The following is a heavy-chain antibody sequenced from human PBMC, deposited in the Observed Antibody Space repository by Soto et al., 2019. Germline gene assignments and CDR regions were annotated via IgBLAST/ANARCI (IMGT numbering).Heavy chain of an antibody. CDR3: ARPGYSYDLLGGH. V-gene: IGHV1-69*12. J-gene: IGHJ4*02. CDR2: IIPIFGTA. D-gene: IGHD5-18*01. CDR1: GGTFSSYA. Sequence: QVQLVQSGAEVKKPGSSVKVSCKASGGTFSSYAISWVRQAPGQGLEWMGGIIPIFGTANYAQKFQGRVTITADESTSTAYMELSSLRSDDTAVYYCARPGYSYDLLGGHWGQGTLVSVSS.